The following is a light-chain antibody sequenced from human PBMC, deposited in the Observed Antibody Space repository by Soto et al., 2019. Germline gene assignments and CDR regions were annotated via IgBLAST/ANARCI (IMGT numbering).Light chain of an antibody. CDR1: QSISND. CDR3: QQSYSTPPYT. V-gene: IGKV1-39*01. CDR2: AAS. J-gene: IGKJ2*01. Sequence: DIQMTQSPSSLSASVGDRVTITCRASQSISNDLYWYQQKPGKAPKLLIYAASNLQGGVPSRFSGSGSGTDFTLTISNLQPEDFATYYCQQSYSTPPYTFGQGTRLEIK.